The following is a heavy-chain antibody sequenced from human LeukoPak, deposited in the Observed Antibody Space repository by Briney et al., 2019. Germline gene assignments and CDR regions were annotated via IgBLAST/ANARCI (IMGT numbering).Heavy chain of an antibody. CDR3: ARMKQQLVRWNYYYYMDV. J-gene: IGHJ6*03. CDR2: ISAYNGNT. Sequence: SVKVSCKASGYTFTSYGISWVRQAPGQGLEWMGWISAYNGNTNYAQKLQGRVTMTTDTSTSTAYMELRSLRSDDTAVYYCARMKQQLVRWNYYYYMDVWGKGTTVTVSS. D-gene: IGHD6-13*01. V-gene: IGHV1-18*01. CDR1: GYTFTSYG.